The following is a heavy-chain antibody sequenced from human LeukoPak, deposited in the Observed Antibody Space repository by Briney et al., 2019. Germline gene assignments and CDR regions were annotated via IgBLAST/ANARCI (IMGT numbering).Heavy chain of an antibody. V-gene: IGHV3-7*05. CDR3: ARELGGGLGPNAFDI. CDR1: GFNFSNYW. J-gene: IGHJ3*02. CDR2: IKQDGSEK. D-gene: IGHD3-16*01. Sequence: GGSLRLSFAASGFNFSNYWMTWVRQAPGIGLEWVANIKQDGSEKYYVDSVRGRFTISRDNAKSSLYLQINSLRAEDTAVYYFARELGGGLGPNAFDIWGQGTMVTVSS.